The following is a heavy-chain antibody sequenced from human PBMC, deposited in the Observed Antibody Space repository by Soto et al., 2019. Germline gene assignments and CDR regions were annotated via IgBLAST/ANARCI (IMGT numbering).Heavy chain of an antibody. J-gene: IGHJ4*02. D-gene: IGHD1-20*01. Sequence: PSETLSLTCAVSGGSISGSYYYWAWLRQSPGKGPEWIGSVFYTGFTSYNPSLESRVSVSVDTSKSQFSLKLSAGTAADTAVYYCATSQKGYNWNYFDHWGQGALVTVS. CDR2: VFYTGFT. CDR1: GGSISGSYYY. V-gene: IGHV4-39*01. CDR3: ATSQKGYNWNYFDH.